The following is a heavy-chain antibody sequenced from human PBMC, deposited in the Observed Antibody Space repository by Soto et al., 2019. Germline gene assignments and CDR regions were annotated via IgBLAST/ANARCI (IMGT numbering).Heavy chain of an antibody. Sequence: GGSLRLSCAASGFTFSSYAMSWVRQAPGKGLEWVSAISGSGGSTYYADSVKGRFTISRDNSKNTLYLQMNSLRAEDTAVYYCAKDQFMITFGGVIEHYFDYWGQGXLVPV. CDR2: ISGSGGST. V-gene: IGHV3-23*01. CDR3: AKDQFMITFGGVIEHYFDY. CDR1: GFTFSSYA. J-gene: IGHJ4*02. D-gene: IGHD3-16*01.